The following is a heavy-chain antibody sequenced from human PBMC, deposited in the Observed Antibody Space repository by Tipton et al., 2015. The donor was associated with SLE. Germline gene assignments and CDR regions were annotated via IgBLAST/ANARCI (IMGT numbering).Heavy chain of an antibody. J-gene: IGHJ4*02. CDR2: ISGINRRT. D-gene: IGHD5-12*01. Sequence: QVQLVQSGPEVKKPGASVKVSCTASDYTFTADGISWVRQAPGQGLEWMGWISGINRRTSYAHQLQGRVTMTTDTSTSTAYMELRSLGPDAPPVYSLALRWLDTWMTFFWGQRALVSVS. CDR3: ALRWLDTWMTFF. CDR1: DYTFTADG. V-gene: IGHV1-18*04.